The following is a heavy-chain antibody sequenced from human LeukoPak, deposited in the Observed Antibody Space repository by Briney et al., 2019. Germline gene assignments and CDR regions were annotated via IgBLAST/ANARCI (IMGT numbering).Heavy chain of an antibody. CDR2: IYPGQSDR. V-gene: IGHV5-51*06. J-gene: IGHJ6*02. Sequence: EALKISRKSSGYRFTSYWLGWGRQMPGKGLEWMGIIYPGQSDRRYSSPFQGPVPISALKSISTAYLQWSSLKASDTDTYYCARIRSDSSGMDVWGQGSTGTVSS. CDR1: GYRFTSYW. CDR3: ARIRSDSSGMDV.